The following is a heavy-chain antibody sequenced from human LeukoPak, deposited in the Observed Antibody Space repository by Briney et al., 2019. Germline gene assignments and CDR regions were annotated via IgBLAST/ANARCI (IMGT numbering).Heavy chain of an antibody. Sequence: SETLSLTCAVYGDSFTSYYWSWIRQPPGKGLEWIGQVTHGGGTNYNPSLKSRVTISAETSRNQFSLKLSSVTAADTAVYFCGGGGTIAAAGVDYWGHGTLVTVSS. D-gene: IGHD6-13*01. CDR3: GGGGTIAAAGVDY. J-gene: IGHJ4*01. CDR2: VTHGGGT. CDR1: GDSFTSYY. V-gene: IGHV4-34*01.